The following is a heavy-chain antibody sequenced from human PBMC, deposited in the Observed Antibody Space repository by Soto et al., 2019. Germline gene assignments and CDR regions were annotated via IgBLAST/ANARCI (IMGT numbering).Heavy chain of an antibody. J-gene: IGHJ4*02. CDR3: ARVEGSYYFTRYFDY. Sequence: ASVKVSCKASGYTFTGYYMHWVRQAPGQGLEWMGWINPNSGGTNYAQKFQGRVTMTRDTSISTAYMELSRLRSDDTAVYYCARVEGSYYFTRYFDYWGQGTLVTVSS. V-gene: IGHV1-2*02. CDR2: INPNSGGT. CDR1: GYTFTGYY. D-gene: IGHD1-26*01.